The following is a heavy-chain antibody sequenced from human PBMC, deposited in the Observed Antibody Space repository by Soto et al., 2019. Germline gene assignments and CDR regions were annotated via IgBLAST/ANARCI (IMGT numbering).Heavy chain of an antibody. CDR1: GFTFSDYE. J-gene: IGHJ4*02. Sequence: PGGSLRLSCAASGFTFSDYEMNWVRQAPGKGLEWLSYISSSGGTIYYADPVKGRFTVSRDNAKKSLYLQMDSLRAEDTAVYYCVRDGWDVRPTDCWGQGTLVTVSS. D-gene: IGHD1-26*01. CDR2: ISSSGGTI. CDR3: VRDGWDVRPTDC. V-gene: IGHV3-48*03.